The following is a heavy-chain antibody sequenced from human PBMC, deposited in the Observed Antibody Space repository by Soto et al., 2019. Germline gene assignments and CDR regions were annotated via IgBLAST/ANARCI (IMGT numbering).Heavy chain of an antibody. Sequence: GGSLRLSCAASGFTFSTYGMQWVRQAPGKGLEWVAVISYDGYLKYYVDAVKGRFTVARDNSKNTLFLEMNSLRVEDTAVYFCAKDFKVSGSHYGTLNYYYGMDVWGQGTTVTVSS. CDR2: ISYDGYLK. J-gene: IGHJ6*02. D-gene: IGHD3-10*01. V-gene: IGHV3-30*18. CDR3: AKDFKVSGSHYGTLNYYYGMDV. CDR1: GFTFSTYG.